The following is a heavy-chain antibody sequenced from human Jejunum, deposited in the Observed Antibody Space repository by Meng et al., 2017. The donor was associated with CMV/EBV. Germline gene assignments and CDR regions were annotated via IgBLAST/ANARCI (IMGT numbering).Heavy chain of an antibody. D-gene: IGHD3-22*01. Sequence: GGYSWIWIRQHPGKGLEWIGYIYYSGSTYSNPSLKSRVTISVDTSKNQFSLKLSSVTAADTAVYYCARAVRGIRNSSGYYGAFDIWGQGTMVTVSS. J-gene: IGHJ3*02. CDR1: GGYS. V-gene: IGHV4-31*02. CDR2: IYYSGST. CDR3: ARAVRGIRNSSGYYGAFDI.